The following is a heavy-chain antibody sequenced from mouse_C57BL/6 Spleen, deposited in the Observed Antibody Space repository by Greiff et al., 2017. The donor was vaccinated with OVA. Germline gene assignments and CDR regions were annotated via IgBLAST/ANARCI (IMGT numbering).Heavy chain of an antibody. V-gene: IGHV1-15*01. Sequence: VQLQQSGAELVRPGASVTLSCKASGYTFTDYEMHWVKQTPVHGLEWIGAIDPETGGTAYNQKFKGKAILTADKSSSTAYMELRSLTSEDSAVYYCTREHYGNYYFDYWGQGTTLTVSS. CDR1: GYTFTDYE. D-gene: IGHD2-1*01. CDR3: TREHYGNYYFDY. CDR2: IDPETGGT. J-gene: IGHJ2*01.